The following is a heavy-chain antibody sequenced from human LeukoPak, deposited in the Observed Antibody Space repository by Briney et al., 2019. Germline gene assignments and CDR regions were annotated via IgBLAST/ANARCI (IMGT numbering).Heavy chain of an antibody. CDR1: GFTFSSYS. Sequence: PGGSLRLSCAASGFTFSSYSMNWVRQAPGKGLEWVSSISSSSSYIYYADSVKGRFTISRDNAKNSLYLQMDSLRVDDTAVYYCARGPMTIITLGGQGTLVTVSS. V-gene: IGHV3-21*01. CDR2: ISSSSSYI. D-gene: IGHD4/OR15-4a*01. CDR3: ARGPMTIITL. J-gene: IGHJ4*02.